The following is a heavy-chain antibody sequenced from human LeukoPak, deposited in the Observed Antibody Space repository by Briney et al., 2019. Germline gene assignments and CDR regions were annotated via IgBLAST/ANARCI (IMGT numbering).Heavy chain of an antibody. CDR2: VKSKGDGGTT. J-gene: IGHJ3*02. V-gene: IGHV3-15*07. D-gene: IGHD1-26*01. CDR3: AASSGTEGGFDI. Sequence: PGGSLRLSCAASGFTFSSYWMHWVRQAPGQGLEWVGRVKSKGDGGTTDYAAPVKGRFTISRDDSKNTLYLQVNALKTEDTAVYYCAASSGTEGGFDIWGLGTMVIVSS. CDR1: GFTFSSYW.